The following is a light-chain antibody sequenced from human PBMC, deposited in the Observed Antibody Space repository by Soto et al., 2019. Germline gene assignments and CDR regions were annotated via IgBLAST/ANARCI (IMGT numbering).Light chain of an antibody. V-gene: IGKV3-20*01. CDR1: QSVSSSY. CDR3: QHCVTSPYT. CDR2: TAS. Sequence: EIVLTQSPGTLSLSPGERATLSCRASQSVSSSYLAWYQQKPGQAPRLLIYTASSRATGIPDRFSGSGSGTDFTLTISRLEPEDFAVYYCQHCVTSPYTFGQGTKLEIK. J-gene: IGKJ2*01.